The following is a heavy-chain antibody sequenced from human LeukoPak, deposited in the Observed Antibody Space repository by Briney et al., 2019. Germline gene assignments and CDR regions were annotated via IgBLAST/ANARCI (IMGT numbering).Heavy chain of an antibody. J-gene: IGHJ5*02. D-gene: IGHD3-3*01. CDR3: ARAQQPYAYDFWSGSQSLGWFDP. CDR1: GFTFSDYY. Sequence: GGSLRLSCAASGFTFSDYYMSWIRQAPGKGLEWVSYISSSGSTIYYADSVKGRFTISRDNAKNSLYLQMNSLRAEDTAVYYCARAQQPYAYDFWSGSQSLGWFDPWGQGTLVIVSS. CDR2: ISSSGSTI. V-gene: IGHV3-11*01.